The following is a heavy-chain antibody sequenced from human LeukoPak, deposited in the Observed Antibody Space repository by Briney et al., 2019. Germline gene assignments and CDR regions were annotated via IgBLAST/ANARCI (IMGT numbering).Heavy chain of an antibody. V-gene: IGHV3-21*06. Sequence: GGSLTLSCADSGFSFSSFTMYWVRQAPGGGLQWVSAISSSGRYTYYADSVEGRFTISRDNAKNLLFLQMDSLRAEDTAMYYCARNLGFYTFDSWGQGALVTVSS. CDR1: GFSFSSFT. CDR3: ARNLGFYTFDS. J-gene: IGHJ4*02. CDR2: ISSSGRYT. D-gene: IGHD2-15*01.